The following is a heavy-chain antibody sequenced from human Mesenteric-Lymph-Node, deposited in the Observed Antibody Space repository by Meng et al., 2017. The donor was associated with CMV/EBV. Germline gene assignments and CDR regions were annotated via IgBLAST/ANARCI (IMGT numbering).Heavy chain of an antibody. V-gene: IGHV1-18*01. Sequence: ASVKVSCKASGYTFSSDGINWVRQAPGQGLEWMGWISAYNGNTHYAQKFQGRVTVTTDTSTTTAYMELRSLRSDDTAVYYCARGCSGPSCYTGYYGMDVWGQGTTVTVSS. CDR1: GYTFSSDG. J-gene: IGHJ6*02. CDR2: ISAYNGNT. CDR3: ARGCSGPSCYTGYYGMDV. D-gene: IGHD2-2*02.